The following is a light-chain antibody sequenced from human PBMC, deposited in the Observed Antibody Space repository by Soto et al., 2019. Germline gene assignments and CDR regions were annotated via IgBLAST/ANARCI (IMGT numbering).Light chain of an antibody. CDR2: GAS. CDR3: QQYRSSPLMHT. CDR1: QSVSSSY. V-gene: IGKV3-20*01. Sequence: EIVLTQSPGTLSLSPGERATLSCRASQSVSSSYLAWYQQKPGQAPRLLIYGASSRATGIPERFSGSGSGACKPPDITIPELENFAVYYCQQYRSSPLMHTFGQWTKVEIK. J-gene: IGKJ2*01.